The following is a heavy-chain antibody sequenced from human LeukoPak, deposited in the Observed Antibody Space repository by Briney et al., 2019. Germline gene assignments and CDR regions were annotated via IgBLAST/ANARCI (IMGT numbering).Heavy chain of an antibody. CDR1: RYTFTGYY. D-gene: IGHD3-16*02. V-gene: IGHV1-2*04. CDR3: ARAGLYDYVWGSYRAFDY. J-gene: IGHJ4*02. Sequence: GASVKVSCKASRYTFTGYYMHWVRQAPGQGLEWMGWINPNSGGTNYAQKFQGWVTMTRDTSISTAYMELSRLRSDDTAVYYCARAGLYDYVWGSYRAFDYWGQGTLVTVSS. CDR2: INPNSGGT.